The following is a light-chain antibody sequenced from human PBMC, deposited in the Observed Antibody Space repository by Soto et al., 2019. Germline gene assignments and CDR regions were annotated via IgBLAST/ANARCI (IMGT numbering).Light chain of an antibody. V-gene: IGKV3-20*01. Sequence: VLTQSPGTLSLSLGDRVTLSCRASQTVDHAYVAWYQQRPGQAPSLLIYGASTRAADVPERFSGSGSGTDFSLTISRLEPEDSAVYYCQQYGNSPRTFGQGTKVEIK. CDR3: QQYGNSPRT. J-gene: IGKJ1*01. CDR2: GAS. CDR1: QTVDHAY.